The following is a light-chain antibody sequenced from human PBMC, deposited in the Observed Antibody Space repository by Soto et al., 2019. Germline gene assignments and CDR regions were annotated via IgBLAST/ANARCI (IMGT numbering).Light chain of an antibody. CDR3: QQSRT. Sequence: DIQMTQSPSTLAASVGDTVTITCRASQSISSWLAWYQQKPGRAPKLLIQKASSLESGVPSRFSGSRSGTEFTLTITSLQPDDFVTYYCQQSRTFGQGTKVEIK. V-gene: IGKV1-5*03. J-gene: IGKJ1*01. CDR2: KAS. CDR1: QSISSW.